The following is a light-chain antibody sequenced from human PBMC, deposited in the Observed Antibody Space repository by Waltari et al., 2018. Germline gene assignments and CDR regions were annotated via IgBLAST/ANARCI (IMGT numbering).Light chain of an antibody. CDR2: GAS. Sequence: EIVMTQSPATLSVSPGETVTLSCRASQSVRTNLGWYQQRPGQPPRLLIYGASTRAISIPARFSGSGSGTEFTLTISSLQSEDVGVYYCQQYNIWAPDPFGQGTKLEI. J-gene: IGKJ2*01. CDR3: QQYNIWAPDP. V-gene: IGKV3D-15*01. CDR1: QSVRTN.